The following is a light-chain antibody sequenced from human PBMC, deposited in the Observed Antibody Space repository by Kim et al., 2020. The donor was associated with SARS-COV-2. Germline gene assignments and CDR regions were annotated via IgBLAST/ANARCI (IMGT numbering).Light chain of an antibody. Sequence: GQKVTISCSGSSSNIGNNYVSWYQQRPGTAPNLLIYDNNKRPSGIPDRFSGSKSGTSATLGITGLQTGDEGDYYCVTCDSRLRAVVFGGGTQLTVL. J-gene: IGLJ2*01. CDR2: DNN. CDR1: SSNIGNNY. V-gene: IGLV1-51*01. CDR3: VTCDSRLRAVV.